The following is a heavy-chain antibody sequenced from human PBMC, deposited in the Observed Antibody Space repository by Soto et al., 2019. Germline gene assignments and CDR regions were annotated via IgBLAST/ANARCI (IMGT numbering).Heavy chain of an antibody. Sequence: SGPTLVNPTQTLTLTCTFSGFSLSTSGVGVGWIRQPPGKALEWLALIYWNDDKRYSPSLKSRLTITKDTSKNQVVLTMTNVDPVDTATYYCAHSDPFTMRGWFDPWGQGTLVTVSS. V-gene: IGHV2-5*01. J-gene: IGHJ5*02. D-gene: IGHD3-3*01. CDR2: IYWNDDK. CDR3: AHSDPFTMRGWFDP. CDR1: GFSLSTSGVG.